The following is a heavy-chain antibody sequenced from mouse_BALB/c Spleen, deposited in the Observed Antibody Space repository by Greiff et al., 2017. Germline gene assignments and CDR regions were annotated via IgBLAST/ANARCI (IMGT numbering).Heavy chain of an antibody. CDR1: GFTFSDFY. V-gene: IGHV7-1*02. CDR2: SRNKANDYTT. D-gene: IGHD2-1*01. Sequence: EVKLMESGGGLVQPGGSLRLSCATSGFTFSDFYMEWVRQPPGKRLEWIAASRNKANDYTTEYSASVKGRFIVSRDTSQSILYLQMNALRAEDTAIYYCARDALYYGNYYAMDYWGQGTSVTVSS. CDR3: ARDALYYGNYYAMDY. J-gene: IGHJ4*01.